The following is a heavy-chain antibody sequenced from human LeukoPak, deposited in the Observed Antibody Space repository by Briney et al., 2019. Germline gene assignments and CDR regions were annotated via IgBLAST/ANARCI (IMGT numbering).Heavy chain of an antibody. CDR1: GGSVGSGSYY. D-gene: IGHD2-15*01. CDR2: IYYSGST. V-gene: IGHV4-61*01. CDR3: VTYCSGGSCYSADAFDI. Sequence: SETLSLTCTVSGGSVGSGSYYWSWIRQPPGKGLEWIGYIYYSGSTNYNPSLKSRVTISVDTSKNQFSLKLSSVTAADTAVYYCVTYCSGGSCYSADAFDIWGQGTMVTVSS. J-gene: IGHJ3*02.